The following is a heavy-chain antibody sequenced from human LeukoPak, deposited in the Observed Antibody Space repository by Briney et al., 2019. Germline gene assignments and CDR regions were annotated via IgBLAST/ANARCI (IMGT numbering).Heavy chain of an antibody. V-gene: IGHV4-61*01. Sequence: SETLSLTCTVSGGSVSSGSYYWSWIRQPPGKGLEWIGYIYYSGSTNYNPSLKSRVTISVDTSKNQFSLKLSSVTAADTAVYYCARDKRCSGGSCYSSWFDPWGQGTLVTVSS. D-gene: IGHD2-15*01. CDR2: IYYSGST. CDR3: ARDKRCSGGSCYSSWFDP. J-gene: IGHJ5*02. CDR1: GGSVSSGSYY.